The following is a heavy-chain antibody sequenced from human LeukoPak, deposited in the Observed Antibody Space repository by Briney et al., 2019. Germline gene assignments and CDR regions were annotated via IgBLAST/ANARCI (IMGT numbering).Heavy chain of an antibody. J-gene: IGHJ4*02. D-gene: IGHD3-22*01. CDR2: ISGSGGST. V-gene: IGHV3-23*01. CDR3: AKRYYQDSSGYLGSIDY. Sequence: GGSLRLSCAASGFTFSSYAMNWVRQAPGKGLEWVSAISGSGGSTYYADSVKGRFTISRDNSKNTLYLQMNSLRAEDTAVYFCAKRYYQDSSGYLGSIDYWGQGTLVTVSS. CDR1: GFTFSSYA.